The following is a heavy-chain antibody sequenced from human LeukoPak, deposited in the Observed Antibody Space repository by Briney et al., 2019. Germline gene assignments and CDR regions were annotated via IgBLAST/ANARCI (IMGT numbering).Heavy chain of an antibody. V-gene: IGHV5-51*01. Sequence: PGESLKISCKGSGYSFTSYWIGWVRQMPGKGLEWMGIIYPGDSDTRYSPSFQGQVTISADKSISTAYLQWSSLKASDTAMYYCARSAFLTGYSSSWTGGGYYVDYWGQGTLVTVSS. J-gene: IGHJ4*02. CDR1: GYSFTSYW. CDR2: IYPGDSDT. D-gene: IGHD6-13*01. CDR3: ARSAFLTGYSSSWTGGGYYVDY.